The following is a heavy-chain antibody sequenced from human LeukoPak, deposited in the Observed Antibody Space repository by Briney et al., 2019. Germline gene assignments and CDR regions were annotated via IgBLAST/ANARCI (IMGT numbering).Heavy chain of an antibody. CDR2: ISGSGGGT. D-gene: IGHD1-26*01. CDR3: ARDPYVGTTTAGDSDS. CDR1: GFTFSSYG. Sequence: GGSLRLSCVASGFTFSSYGMTWVRQAPGKGLEWVSGISGSGGGTYYADSVKGRFTISRDNSKNTLYLQMNSLRAEDTAVYYCARDPYVGTTTAGDSDSWGQGTLVTVSS. J-gene: IGHJ4*02. V-gene: IGHV3-23*01.